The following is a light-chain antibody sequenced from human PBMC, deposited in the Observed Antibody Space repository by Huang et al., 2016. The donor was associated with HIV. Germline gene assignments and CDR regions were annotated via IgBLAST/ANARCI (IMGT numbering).Light chain of an antibody. CDR3: QQYGSSPLT. V-gene: IGKV3-20*01. CDR1: QSVSSSY. Sequence: EIILTQSPGTLSLSPGERATLSCRASQSVSSSYLAWDQQKPGQAPRLLIYGASSRATGIPDRFSGSGSGTAFTLTISRLEPEDFAVYYCQQYGSSPLTFGPGTKVAI. CDR2: GAS. J-gene: IGKJ3*01.